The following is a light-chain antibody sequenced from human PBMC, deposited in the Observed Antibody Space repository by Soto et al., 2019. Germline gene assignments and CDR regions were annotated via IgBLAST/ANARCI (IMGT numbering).Light chain of an antibody. J-gene: IGKJ1*01. CDR2: GAS. V-gene: IGKV3-15*01. CDR3: QQYNPWHPDRT. CDR1: QSVGSN. Sequence: EIVRTQSPATLSVSPGERATLSCRASQSVGSNLAWYQQKPGQATRLLSYGASTRATGNPARFNGSVSGTECTLALLCLQSEDFAIYCYQQYNPWHPDRTFGQGTKVEIK.